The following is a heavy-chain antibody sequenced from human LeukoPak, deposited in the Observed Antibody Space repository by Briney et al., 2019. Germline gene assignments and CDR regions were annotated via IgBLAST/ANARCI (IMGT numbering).Heavy chain of an antibody. D-gene: IGHD3-10*01. CDR3: ATETTYYYGSGSPLFDY. J-gene: IGHJ4*02. CDR1: GGSFSGYY. CDR2: INHSGST. Sequence: SETLSLTCAVYGGSFSGYYWSWIRQPPGKGLEWIGEINHSGSTKYNPSLKSRVTISGDTSKNQFSLKLRSVTAADTAVYYCATETTYYYGSGSPLFDYWGQGTLVTVSS. V-gene: IGHV4-34*01.